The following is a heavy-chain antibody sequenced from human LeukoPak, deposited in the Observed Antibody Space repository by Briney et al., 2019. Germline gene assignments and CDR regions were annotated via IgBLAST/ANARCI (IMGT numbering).Heavy chain of an antibody. CDR3: AREDYYDSSGYPKELDY. CDR2: IYYSGST. D-gene: IGHD3-22*01. V-gene: IGHV4-30-4*01. J-gene: IGHJ4*02. CDR1: GGSISSGDYY. Sequence: PSETLSLTCTVSGGSISSGDYYWSWIRQPPGQGLEWIGYIYYSGSTYYNPSLKSRVTISVDTSKNQFSLKLSSVTAADTAVYYCAREDYYDSSGYPKELDYWGQGTLVTVSS.